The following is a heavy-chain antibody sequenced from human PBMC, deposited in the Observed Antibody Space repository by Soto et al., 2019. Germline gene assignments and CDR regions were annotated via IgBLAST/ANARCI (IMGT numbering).Heavy chain of an antibody. J-gene: IGHJ5*02. Sequence: QVQLVQSGAEVKKPGSSVKVSCKASGGTFSSYAISWVRQAPGQGLEWMGEIIPIFGTANYAQKFQGRVTITADESTSTADIYLSSLRSEDTAVYYCASDRGSSSGYYPYWFDPWGQGTLVTVSS. CDR1: GGTFSSYA. CDR2: IIPIFGTA. CDR3: ASDRGSSSGYYPYWFDP. V-gene: IGHV1-69*12. D-gene: IGHD3-22*01.